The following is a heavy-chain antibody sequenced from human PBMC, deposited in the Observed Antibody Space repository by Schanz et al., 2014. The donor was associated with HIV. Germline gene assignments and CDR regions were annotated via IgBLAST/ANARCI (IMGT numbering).Heavy chain of an antibody. CDR1: GFTFDDYA. CDR3: AKDNGWPLASYYGMDV. D-gene: IGHD6-19*01. Sequence: EVQLVESGGGLVQPGRSLRLSCAASGFTFDDYAMHWVRQAPGKGLEWATGISWNSGSIGYADSVKGRFTISRDNAKNSLYLQMNSLRAEDTALYYCAKDNGWPLASYYGMDVWGQGTTITVSS. V-gene: IGHV3-9*01. CDR2: ISWNSGSI. J-gene: IGHJ6*02.